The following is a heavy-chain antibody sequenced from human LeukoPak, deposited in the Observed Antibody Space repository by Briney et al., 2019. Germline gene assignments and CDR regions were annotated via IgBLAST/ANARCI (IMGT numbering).Heavy chain of an antibody. CDR1: GFTFDDYA. CDR3: VISPPRDF. D-gene: IGHD3/OR15-3a*01. Sequence: GRSLRLSCAASGFTFDDYAMHWVRQAPGKGLEWVSGISWKSGSIGYADSVKGRFTISRDNAKNSLYLQMNSLRAEDTAVYYCVISPPRDFWGQGTLVTVSS. V-gene: IGHV3-9*01. J-gene: IGHJ4*02. CDR2: ISWKSGSI.